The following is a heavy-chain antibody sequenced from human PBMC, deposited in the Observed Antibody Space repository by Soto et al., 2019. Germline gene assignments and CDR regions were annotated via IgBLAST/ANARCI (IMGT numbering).Heavy chain of an antibody. J-gene: IGHJ6*03. V-gene: IGHV1-8*01. CDR2: MNPNSGNT. CDR3: ARGQRRYSSSWTYYYYYMDV. D-gene: IGHD6-13*01. CDR1: GYTFTSYD. Sequence: ASVKVSCKASGYTFTSYDINWVRQATGRGLEWVGWMNPNSGNTGYAQKFQGRVTMTRNTSISTAYMELSSLRSEDTAVYYCARGQRRYSSSWTYYYYYMDVRGKGTTVTVSS.